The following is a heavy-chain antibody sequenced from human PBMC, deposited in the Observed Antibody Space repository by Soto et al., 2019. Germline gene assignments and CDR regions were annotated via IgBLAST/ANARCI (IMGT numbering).Heavy chain of an antibody. CDR2: INAGNGDT. Sequence: QVQLVQSGAEVKKPGASVKVSCKASGYTFSSHAIHWVRQAPGQRLEWMGWINAGNGDTKYSQKFQGRVAFTRDTAPSSAYMELSTLKSEDTAVYYCARDGARIAVFGVVYYFDYWGQGTVVTVSS. CDR3: ARDGARIAVFGVVYYFDY. CDR1: GYTFSSHA. V-gene: IGHV1-3*01. J-gene: IGHJ4*02. D-gene: IGHD3-3*01.